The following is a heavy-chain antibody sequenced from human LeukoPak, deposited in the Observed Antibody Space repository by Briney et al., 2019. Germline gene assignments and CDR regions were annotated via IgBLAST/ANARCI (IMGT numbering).Heavy chain of an antibody. CDR1: GGSISSYY. Sequence: SETLSLTCTVSGGSISSYYWSWIRQPPGKGLEWNGYIYYSGSTNYNPSLKSRVTISVDTSKNQFSLKLSSVTAADTAVYYCATDRRDGTLDYWGQGTLVTVSS. D-gene: IGHD5-24*01. CDR3: ATDRRDGTLDY. CDR2: IYYSGST. V-gene: IGHV4-59*01. J-gene: IGHJ4*02.